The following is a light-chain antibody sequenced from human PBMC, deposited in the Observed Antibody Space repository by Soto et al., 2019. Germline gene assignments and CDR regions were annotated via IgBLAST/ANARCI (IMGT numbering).Light chain of an antibody. CDR3: KQYGSSPPYT. J-gene: IGKJ2*01. V-gene: IGKV3-20*01. CDR1: HSVSSSY. Sequence: EIVLTQSPGTLSLSPGERATLSCRASHSVSSSYLAWYQQKPGQAPRLLIYGASSRATGIPDRFSGSGSGTDFPLTINRLEPEDFAVYYCKQYGSSPPYTFGQGTKLEIK. CDR2: GAS.